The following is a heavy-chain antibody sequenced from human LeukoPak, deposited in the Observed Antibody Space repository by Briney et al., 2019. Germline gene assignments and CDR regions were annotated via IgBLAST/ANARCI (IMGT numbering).Heavy chain of an antibody. CDR1: GFAFSKYA. CDR2: IGGSGGST. J-gene: IGHJ4*02. CDR3: SKDVFSGTCPTAFGY. D-gene: IGHD1-26*01. V-gene: IGHV3-23*01. Sequence: PGGSLRLSCAASGFAFSKYAMSWVRQAPGKGLEWVSGIGGSGGSTYYRDSVKGRFTISRDNSRNTLYLQMNSLRAEDTAVYYCSKDVFSGTCPTAFGYWGQGALITVSS.